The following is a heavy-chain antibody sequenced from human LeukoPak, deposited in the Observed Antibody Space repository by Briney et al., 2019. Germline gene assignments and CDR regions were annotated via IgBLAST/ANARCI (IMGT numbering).Heavy chain of an antibody. J-gene: IGHJ4*02. V-gene: IGHV3-23*01. Sequence: PGGSLRLSCAASGFTFSSCPMTWVRLPPGKGLEWVSPISGSGDATYYAGSVKGRFTISRDNSKNTLYLQMNSLRAEVTAVYYCAKSLSYDFWSGPRFDYWGQGTLVTVSS. D-gene: IGHD3-3*01. CDR1: GFTFSSCP. CDR3: AKSLSYDFWSGPRFDY. CDR2: ISGSGDAT.